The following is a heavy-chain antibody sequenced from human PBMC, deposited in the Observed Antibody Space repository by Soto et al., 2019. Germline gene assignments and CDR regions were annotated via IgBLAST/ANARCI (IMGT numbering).Heavy chain of an antibody. CDR2: IIHSEST. CDR3: ARQRPTDGRWEFANYNGMDV. CDR1: GGSFSAYY. D-gene: IGHD1-26*01. V-gene: IGHV4-34*12. J-gene: IGHJ6*02. Sequence: SETLSLTCAVYGGSFSAYYWGWGRQRPGKGLEWIGEIIHSESTKYNPSLKSRITITVDTSTIHSSLKLSSVTAAATAVSYCARQRPTDGRWEFANYNGMDVWGQGTPVTVSS.